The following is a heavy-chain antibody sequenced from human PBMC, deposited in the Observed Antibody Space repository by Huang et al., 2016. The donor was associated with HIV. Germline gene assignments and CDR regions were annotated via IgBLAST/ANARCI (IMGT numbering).Heavy chain of an antibody. D-gene: IGHD2-15*01. Sequence: QVQLQQWGAGLLKPSETLSLKCAVYGGSFTDYYWSWIRQSPGKGLEWIGEIIQNESTNYNPSLKSRVTISGDPSKNQFSLRLNSVTAADTAVYYCARGRYCIGGRCHSYYYYYYDMDVWGQGTTVSVSS. CDR3: ARGRYCIGGRCHSYYYYYYDMDV. J-gene: IGHJ6*02. CDR2: IIQNEST. V-gene: IGHV4-34*01. CDR1: GGSFTDYY.